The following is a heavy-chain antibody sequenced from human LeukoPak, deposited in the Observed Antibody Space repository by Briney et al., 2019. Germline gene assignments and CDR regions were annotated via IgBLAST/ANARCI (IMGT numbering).Heavy chain of an antibody. CDR1: GGSISSSSYY. CDR2: IYYSGSK. V-gene: IGHV4-39*07. D-gene: IGHD6-13*01. CDR3: ARDQGPIAAATQYYCDY. J-gene: IGHJ4*02. Sequence: SETLSLTCTVSGGSISSSSYYWGWIRQPPGKGLEWIGSIYYSGSKYYNPSFKSRVIISVDTSNNQYSPKLSSVTAADTDVHYCARDQGPIAAATQYYCDYWGQGTLVTVSS.